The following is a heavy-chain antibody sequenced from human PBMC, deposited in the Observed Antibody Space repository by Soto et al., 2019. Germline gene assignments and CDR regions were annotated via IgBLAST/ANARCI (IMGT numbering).Heavy chain of an antibody. V-gene: IGHV4-31*03. CDR1: GGSISSGGYY. CDR2: IYYSGGT. D-gene: IGHD3-22*01. Sequence: QVQLQESGPGLVKPSQTLSLTCTVSGGSISSGGYYWSWIRQHPGKGLEWIGYIYYSGGTYYNPSLKSRVTISVDTSKNQFSLKLSSVTAVDTAVYYCARVGSSGFEYYFDYWGQGTLVTVSS. CDR3: ARVGSSGFEYYFDY. J-gene: IGHJ4*02.